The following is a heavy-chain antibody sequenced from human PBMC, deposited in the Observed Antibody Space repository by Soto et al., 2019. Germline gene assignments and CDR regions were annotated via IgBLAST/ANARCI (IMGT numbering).Heavy chain of an antibody. D-gene: IGHD5-18*01. Sequence: SVKVSCKASGGTFSSYAISWVRQAPGQGLEGMGGIIPLFGTANYAQKFQGRVTITADESTSTAYMELSSLGSEDTAVYYCARLSGYSYGTYYYYGMDVWGQGTTVTVSS. CDR1: GGTFSSYA. J-gene: IGHJ6*02. V-gene: IGHV1-69*13. CDR3: ARLSGYSYGTYYYYGMDV. CDR2: IIPLFGTA.